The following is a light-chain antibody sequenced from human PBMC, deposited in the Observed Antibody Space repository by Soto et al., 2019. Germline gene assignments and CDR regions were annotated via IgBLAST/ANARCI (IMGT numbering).Light chain of an antibody. CDR2: GNS. CDR3: QSYDSSLSGWV. V-gene: IGLV1-40*01. J-gene: IGLJ3*02. Sequence: QSVLTQPPSVSGAPGQRVTISCTGSSSNIGAGYGVHWYQQLPGTAPKLLIYGNSNRTTGVPDRFSGSKSGTSASLAITGLRAEDEADYYCQSYDSSLSGWVFGGGTKLTVL. CDR1: SSNIGAGYG.